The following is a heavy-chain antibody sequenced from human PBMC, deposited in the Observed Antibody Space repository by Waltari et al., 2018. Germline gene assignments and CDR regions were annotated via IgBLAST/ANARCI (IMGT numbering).Heavy chain of an antibody. Sequence: EVQLVESGGDLVQPGGSLRLSCAASGFRFRTRAMTCVRQAQGKGLEWISYINSNGATTYFADSVKGRFTISRDNAENSLYLQMNSLRAEDSAVYYCVRPQYYYDTSGYSWYFDLWGRGTLVIVSS. CDR1: GFRFRTRA. D-gene: IGHD3-22*01. J-gene: IGHJ2*01. CDR2: INSNGATT. CDR3: VRPQYYYDTSGYSWYFDL. V-gene: IGHV3-48*03.